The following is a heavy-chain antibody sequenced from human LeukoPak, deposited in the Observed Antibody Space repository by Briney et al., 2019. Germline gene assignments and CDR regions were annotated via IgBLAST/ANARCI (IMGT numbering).Heavy chain of an antibody. J-gene: IGHJ5*02. CDR2: MNPNSGNT. CDR1: GYTFTSYD. D-gene: IGHD3-9*01. CDR3: ARGSYSLRYFDWSFDP. Sequence: ASVKVSCKASGYTFTSYDINWVRQATGQGLEWMGWMNPNSGNTGYAQKFQGRVTMTRNTSISTAYMELSSLRSEDTAVYYCARGSYSLRYFDWSFDPWGQGTPVTVSS. V-gene: IGHV1-8*01.